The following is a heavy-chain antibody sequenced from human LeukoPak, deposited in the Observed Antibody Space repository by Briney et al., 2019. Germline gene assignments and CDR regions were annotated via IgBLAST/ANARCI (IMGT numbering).Heavy chain of an antibody. Sequence: SVKVSCKASGGTFSSYAISWVRQAPGQGLEWMGGIIPIFGTANYAQKFQGRVTITTDESTSTAYMELSSLRSEDTAVYYCARALGDCSSTSCYDNWFDPWGQGTLVTVSS. CDR1: GGTFSSYA. J-gene: IGHJ5*02. D-gene: IGHD2-2*01. CDR2: IIPIFGTA. V-gene: IGHV1-69*05. CDR3: ARALGDCSSTSCYDNWFDP.